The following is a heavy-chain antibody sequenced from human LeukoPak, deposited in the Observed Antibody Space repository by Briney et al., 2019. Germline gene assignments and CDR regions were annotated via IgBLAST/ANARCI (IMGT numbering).Heavy chain of an antibody. CDR2: LYTNDNT. CDR3: ARGVETDDYYMDV. D-gene: IGHD2-21*02. J-gene: IGHJ6*03. Sequence: PSQTLSLTCTVSGGSISSGRDYWPWIRRPAGKGLEWIGRLYTNDNTNYNPSLESRVSISVDTSKSQFYLQLTSVTAADTAVYFCARGVETDDYYMDVWGKGTTVIVSS. CDR1: GGSISSGRDY. V-gene: IGHV4-61*02.